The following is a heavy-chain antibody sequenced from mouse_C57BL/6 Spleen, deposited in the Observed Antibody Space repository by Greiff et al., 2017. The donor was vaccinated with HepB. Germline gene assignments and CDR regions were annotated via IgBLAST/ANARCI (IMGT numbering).Heavy chain of an antibody. CDR1: GFTFSDYG. CDR2: ISSGSSTI. Sequence: EVMLVESGGGLVKPGGSLKLSCAASGFTFSDYGMHWVRQAPEKGLEWVAYISSGSSTIYYADTVKGRFTISRDNAKNTLFLQMTSLRSEDTAMYYCARSHYYDYDNLAYWGQGTLVTVSA. CDR3: ARSHYYDYDNLAY. J-gene: IGHJ3*01. D-gene: IGHD2-4*01. V-gene: IGHV5-17*01.